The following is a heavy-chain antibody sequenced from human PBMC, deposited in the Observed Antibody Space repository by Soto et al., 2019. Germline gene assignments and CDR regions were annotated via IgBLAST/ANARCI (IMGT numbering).Heavy chain of an antibody. D-gene: IGHD3-16*01. V-gene: IGHV3-23*01. CDR1: GFPFSRYA. J-gene: IGHJ6*02. Sequence: WVTLRLPCAASGFPFSRYAISWVRQAPGKGLEWVSAIIGSGGTTYDADSVKGRFTITRDNNKSALYLQMNIRRAEDTPVYYCAKGSEAAVLCGLDVWGPGTMVTVSS. CDR3: AKGSEAAVLCGLDV. CDR2: IIGSGGTT.